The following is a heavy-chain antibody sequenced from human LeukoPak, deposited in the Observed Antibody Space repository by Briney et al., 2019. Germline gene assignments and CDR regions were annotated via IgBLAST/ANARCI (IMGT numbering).Heavy chain of an antibody. D-gene: IGHD6-13*01. CDR2: IIPILGIA. J-gene: IGHJ4*02. CDR1: GGTFISYA. Sequence: ASVRVSCTASGGTFISYAISWVRQAPGQGLEWMGRIIPILGIANYAQKFQGRVTITADKSTSTAYMELSSLRSEDTAVYYCARAAAAASLDYWGQGTLVTVSS. CDR3: ARAAAAASLDY. V-gene: IGHV1-69*04.